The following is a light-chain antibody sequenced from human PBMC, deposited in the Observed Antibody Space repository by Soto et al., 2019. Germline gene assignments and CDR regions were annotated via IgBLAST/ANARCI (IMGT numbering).Light chain of an antibody. V-gene: IGLV1-40*01. CDR3: QSYDSSLSGSYV. Sequence: QSVLTQPPSVSGAPGQRVTISCTGSSSNIGAGYDVHWYQQLPGTAPKLLIYGNSNRPSGVPDRFSGSKSDTSASLAITGLQAEDEADYYCQSYDSSLSGSYVFGTGNKVTVL. CDR1: SSNIGAGYD. J-gene: IGLJ1*01. CDR2: GNS.